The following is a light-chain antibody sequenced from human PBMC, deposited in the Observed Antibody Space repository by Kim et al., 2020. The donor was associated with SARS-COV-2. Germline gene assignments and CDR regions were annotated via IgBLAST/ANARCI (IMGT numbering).Light chain of an antibody. CDR1: NIGSKS. V-gene: IGLV3-21*04. J-gene: IGLJ3*02. CDR3: QVWDSSSDHWV. Sequence: PGKTARITWGGNNIGSKSVHWYQQKPGQAPVLVIYYDSDRPSGIPERFSGSNSGNTATLTISRVEAGDEADYYCQVWDSSSDHWVFGGGTQLTVL. CDR2: YDS.